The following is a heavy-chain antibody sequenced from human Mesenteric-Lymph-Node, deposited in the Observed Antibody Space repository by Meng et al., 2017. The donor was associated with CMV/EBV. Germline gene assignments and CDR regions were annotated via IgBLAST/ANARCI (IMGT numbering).Heavy chain of an antibody. CDR2: ISSSSSYI. D-gene: IGHD3-16*01. CDR3: ARMDRGYYFDY. V-gene: IGHV3-21*01. CDR1: GFTFSSYA. J-gene: IGHJ4*02. Sequence: GESLKISCAASGFTFSSYAMSWVRQAPGKGLEWVSSISSSSSYIYYADSVKGRFTISRDNAKNSLYLQMNSLRAEDTAVYYCARMDRGYYFDYWGQGTLVTVSS.